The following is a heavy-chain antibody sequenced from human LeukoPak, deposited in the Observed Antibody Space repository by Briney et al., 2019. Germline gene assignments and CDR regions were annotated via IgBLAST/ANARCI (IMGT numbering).Heavy chain of an antibody. CDR1: GFTFSSYA. CDR3: AKASMVRGVMAPFDY. Sequence: PGGSLRLSCAASGFTFSSYAMSWVRQAPGKGLEWVSAISGSGGSTYYADSVKGRFTISRDNSKNTLYLQKNSLRAEDTAVYYCAKASMVRGVMAPFDYWGQGTLVTVSS. CDR2: ISGSGGST. J-gene: IGHJ4*02. D-gene: IGHD3-10*01. V-gene: IGHV3-23*01.